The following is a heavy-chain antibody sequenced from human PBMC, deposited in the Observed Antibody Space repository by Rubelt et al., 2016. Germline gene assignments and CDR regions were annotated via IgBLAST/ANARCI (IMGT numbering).Heavy chain of an antibody. CDR2: INHSGST. CDR1: GGSFSGYY. Sequence: QVQLQQWGAGLLKPSVTLSLTCAVYGGSFSGYYWSWIRQPPGQGLEWIGEINHSGSTNYNPSLKSRVTISVDTSKNQFSLKLSSVTAADTAVYYCARGYCTNGVCYGGDYWGQGTLVTVSS. D-gene: IGHD2-8*01. V-gene: IGHV4-34*01. CDR3: ARGYCTNGVCYGGDY. J-gene: IGHJ4*02.